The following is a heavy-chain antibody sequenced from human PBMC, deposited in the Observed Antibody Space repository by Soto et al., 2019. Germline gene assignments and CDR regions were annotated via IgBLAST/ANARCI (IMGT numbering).Heavy chain of an antibody. V-gene: IGHV3-72*01. CDR3: TREKRYYNNLTSFYFDN. Sequence: PGGSLRLSCAAAGFTFSDYSMAWVRRAPGKGLEWVGRVRNKANNYATEYAATLKGRVTFSRDDSENSLYLQMNSLETEDTAVYWCTREKRYYNNLTSFYFDNWGQGTLVTVSS. J-gene: IGHJ4*02. CDR1: GFTFSDYS. D-gene: IGHD3-10*01. CDR2: VRNKANNYAT.